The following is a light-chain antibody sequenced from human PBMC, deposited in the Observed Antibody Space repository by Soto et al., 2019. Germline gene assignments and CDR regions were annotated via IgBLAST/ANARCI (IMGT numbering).Light chain of an antibody. J-gene: IGLJ1*01. CDR1: SSDVGGYNY. Sequence: QSALTQPASVSGSPGQSITISCTGTSSDVGGYNYVSWYQQHPGKAPKLMIYEVSNRPSGVSIRFSGSKSGNTASLTISGLQAEDEADYYCSSYTTTSTAVFGTGTKVTVL. CDR2: EVS. V-gene: IGLV2-14*01. CDR3: SSYTTTSTAV.